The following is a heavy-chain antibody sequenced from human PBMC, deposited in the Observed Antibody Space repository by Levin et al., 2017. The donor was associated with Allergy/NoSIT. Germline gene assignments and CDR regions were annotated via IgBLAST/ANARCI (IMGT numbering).Heavy chain of an antibody. CDR3: ARTVDCSGGSCYHSSWFDP. D-gene: IGHD2-15*01. V-gene: IGHV4-59*08. Sequence: SETLSLTCTVSGGSISSYYWSWIRQPPGKGLEWIGYIYNSGSTNYNPSLKSRVTISVDTSKNQFSLKLSSVTAADTAVYYCARTVDCSGGSCYHSSWFDPWGQGTLVTVSS. J-gene: IGHJ5*02. CDR2: IYNSGST. CDR1: GGSISSYY.